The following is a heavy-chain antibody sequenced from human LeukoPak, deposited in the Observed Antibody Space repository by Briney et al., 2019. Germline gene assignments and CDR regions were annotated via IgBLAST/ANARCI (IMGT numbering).Heavy chain of an antibody. Sequence: SETLSLTCGVDGGSFSGYDWSWVRQPPGKGLEWIGEINYGGDTNYNPSLKSRVTISVDTSKNQFSLKVRSVTAADTAVYYCARVVVPAGWYFDLWGRGTLVTVSS. J-gene: IGHJ2*01. V-gene: IGHV4-34*01. CDR1: GGSFSGYD. CDR3: ARVVVPAGWYFDL. D-gene: IGHD2-2*01. CDR2: INYGGDT.